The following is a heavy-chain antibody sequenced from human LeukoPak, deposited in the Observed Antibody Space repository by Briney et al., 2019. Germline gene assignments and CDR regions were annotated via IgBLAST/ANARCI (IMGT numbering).Heavy chain of an antibody. D-gene: IGHD6-19*01. CDR1: GFTVSSNY. CDR2: LYSGGAT. V-gene: IGHV3-53*01. Sequence: QPGGSLRLSCAASGFTVSSNYMSWVRQPAGKGLEWVSVLYSGGATFYADSVKGRFTISRDTSKNTLYLQMSDLRADDTAVYYCTKLKGWYGEGFFDYWGQGTLVTVSS. CDR3: TKLKGWYGEGFFDY. J-gene: IGHJ4*02.